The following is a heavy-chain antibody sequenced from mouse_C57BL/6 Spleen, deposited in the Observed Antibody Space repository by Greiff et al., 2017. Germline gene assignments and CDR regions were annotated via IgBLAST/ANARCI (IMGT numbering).Heavy chain of an antibody. CDR1: GFSLTSYG. CDR2: IWRGGST. CDR3: AKGGIYYYGSSLFYYAMDY. Sequence: VQLVESGPGLVQPSQSLSITCTVSGFSLTSYGVHWVRQSPGKGLEWLGVIWRGGSTDYNAAFMSRLSITKDNSKSQVFFKMNSLQADDTAIYYCAKGGIYYYGSSLFYYAMDYWGQGTSVTVSS. J-gene: IGHJ4*01. D-gene: IGHD1-1*01. V-gene: IGHV2-5*01.